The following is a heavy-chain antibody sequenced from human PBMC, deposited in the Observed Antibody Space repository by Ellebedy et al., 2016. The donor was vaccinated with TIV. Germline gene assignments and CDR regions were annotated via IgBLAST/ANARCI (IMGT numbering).Heavy chain of an antibody. CDR2: IYSGGST. CDR3: ARGRSGSYFDY. D-gene: IGHD1-26*01. CDR1: GFTVSSNY. J-gene: IGHJ4*02. V-gene: IGHV3-53*01. Sequence: GESLKISCAASGFTVSSNYMSWVRQAPGKGLEWVSVIYSGGSTYYADSVKGRFTISRDNSKNTLYLQMNSLRAEDTAVYYCARGRSGSYFDYWGQGTLVTVSS.